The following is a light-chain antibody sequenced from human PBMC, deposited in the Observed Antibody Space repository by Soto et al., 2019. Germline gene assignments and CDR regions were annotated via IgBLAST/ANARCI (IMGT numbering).Light chain of an antibody. CDR3: MQALQTPWT. J-gene: IGKJ1*01. V-gene: IGKV2-28*01. Sequence: EIVMTQSPLSLSVTPGEPASISCRSSQSLLYSNGKNYLDWYVQKPGQSPHLLIYLVSNRASGVPDRFSGNGSGTDFTLKISRVEAEDVGVYYCMQALQTPWTFGQGTKVEIK. CDR2: LVS. CDR1: QSLLYSNGKNY.